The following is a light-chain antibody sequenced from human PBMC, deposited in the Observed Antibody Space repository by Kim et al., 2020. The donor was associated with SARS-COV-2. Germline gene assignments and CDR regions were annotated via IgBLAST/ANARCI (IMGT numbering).Light chain of an antibody. CDR2: RDN. CDR3: AAWDDNLSGL. CDR1: STNMGNHY. V-gene: IGLV1-47*01. J-gene: IGLJ6*01. Sequence: PGQRVTTSCAGSSTNMGNHYVYWYQQVPGTAHKLLIYRDNQRPAGLPDRFCGSKSGTSAPLAISGLRCEDEADYYCAAWDDNLSGLFGGGTKVTVL.